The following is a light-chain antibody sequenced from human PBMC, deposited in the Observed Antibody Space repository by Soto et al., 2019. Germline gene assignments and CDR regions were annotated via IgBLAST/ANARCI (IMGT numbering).Light chain of an antibody. CDR3: QSYDSSLSVGV. J-gene: IGLJ3*02. CDR2: DVN. CDR1: SSDVGGYNY. V-gene: IGLV2-14*01. Sequence: QSALTQPASVSGSPGQSITISCTGTSSDVGGYNYVSWYQHHPGKAPKLLIYDVNNRPSGVSDRFSGSKSGNTASLTISGLQTEDEADYYCQSYDSSLSVGVFGGGTKLTVL.